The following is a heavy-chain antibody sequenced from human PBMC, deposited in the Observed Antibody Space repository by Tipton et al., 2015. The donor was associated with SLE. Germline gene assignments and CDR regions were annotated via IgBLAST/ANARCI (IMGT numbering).Heavy chain of an antibody. J-gene: IGHJ6*02. CDR3: ARDFGGPTDYDYIWGSYRGYYYYGMDV. CDR1: GYTFTGYY. V-gene: IGHV1-2*06. Sequence: QVQLVQSGAEVKKPGASVRVSCKASGYTFTGYYIHWVRQAPGQGLEWMGRINPNSGGTNYAQKFQGRVTMTRDTSISTAYMELSRLRSDDTAVYYCARDFGGPTDYDYIWGSYRGYYYYGMDVWGQGTTVTVSS. D-gene: IGHD3-16*02. CDR2: INPNSGGT.